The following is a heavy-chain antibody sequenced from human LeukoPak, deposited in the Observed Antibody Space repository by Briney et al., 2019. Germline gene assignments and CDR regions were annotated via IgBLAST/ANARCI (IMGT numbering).Heavy chain of an antibody. Sequence: PGGSLRLSCAASGFTFSSYAMSWVRQAPGKGLEWVSAISGRGGSTYYADSVKGRFTISRDNSKNTLYLQMTSLRADDTAVYYCAKGRGPYCSSTSCYEGVQFDYWGQGTLVTVSS. CDR3: AKGRGPYCSSTSCYEGVQFDY. CDR1: GFTFSSYA. CDR2: ISGRGGST. J-gene: IGHJ4*02. V-gene: IGHV3-23*01. D-gene: IGHD2-2*01.